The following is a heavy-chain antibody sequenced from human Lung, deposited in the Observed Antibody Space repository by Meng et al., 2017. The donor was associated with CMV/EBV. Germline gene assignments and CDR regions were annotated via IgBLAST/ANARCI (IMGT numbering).Heavy chain of an antibody. J-gene: IGHJ6*02. V-gene: IGHV3-53*01. CDR1: GFSVNSNF. CDR2: IYTGGIT. CDR3: ARDLRPSGGGMDV. Sequence: GEXXKISCAASGFSVNSNFMNWVRQALGKGLEWVSVIYTGGITYYADSVKGRFTISRDNSKNTVHLQMNNLRPGDTAVYYCARDLRPSGGGMDVWGQGNTVNGAS. D-gene: IGHD2-8*02.